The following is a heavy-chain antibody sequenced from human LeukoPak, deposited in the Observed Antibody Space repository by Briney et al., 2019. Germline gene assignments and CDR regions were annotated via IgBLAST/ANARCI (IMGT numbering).Heavy chain of an antibody. J-gene: IGHJ4*02. CDR2: ITPGGGT. D-gene: IGHD2-15*01. V-gene: IGHV3-23*01. CDR1: EFTFSSYV. Sequence: GGSLRLSCAASEFTFSSYVMAWVRQAPGKGLEWVSTITPGGGTYYADSVKGRFTISRDNSKNTLYLQMNSLRAEDTAVYYCARDRMGSMTDYWGQGTLVTVSS. CDR3: ARDRMGSMTDY.